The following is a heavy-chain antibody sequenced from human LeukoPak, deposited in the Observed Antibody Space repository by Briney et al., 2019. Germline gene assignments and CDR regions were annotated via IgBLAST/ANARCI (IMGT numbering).Heavy chain of an antibody. Sequence: GGSLRLSCAASGFTFDDFAMHWVRQAPGKGLEWVSLISGDGGITYSADSVKGRFTISRDRSENSLYFQMNSLRTEDTALYYCVKGLLWFPGLVYDDYGMDVWGQGTTVTVSS. CDR3: VKGLLWFPGLVYDDYGMDV. CDR1: GFTFDDFA. J-gene: IGHJ6*02. D-gene: IGHD3-10*01. V-gene: IGHV3-43*02. CDR2: ISGDGGIT.